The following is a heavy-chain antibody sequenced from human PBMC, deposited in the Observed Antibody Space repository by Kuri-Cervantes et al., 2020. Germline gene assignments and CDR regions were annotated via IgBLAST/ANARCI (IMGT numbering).Heavy chain of an antibody. CDR2: TYYSGST. V-gene: IGHV4-61*01. CDR3: ARVQYSSGWYFDY. Sequence: SETLSLTCAVSGYSISSGYYWGWIRQPPGKGLEWIGYTYYSGSTNYNPSLKSRVTISVDTSKNQFSLKLSSVTAADTAVYYCARVQYSSGWYFDYWGQGTLVTVSS. D-gene: IGHD6-19*01. J-gene: IGHJ4*02. CDR1: GYSISSGYY.